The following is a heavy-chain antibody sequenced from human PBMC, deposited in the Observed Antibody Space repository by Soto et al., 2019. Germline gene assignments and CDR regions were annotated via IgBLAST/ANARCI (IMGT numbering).Heavy chain of an antibody. V-gene: IGHV2-5*02. CDR3: AHKHAATWLFDY. Sequence: QITLKESGPTLVKPTQTLTLTCTFSGFSLTTGGVGVGWIRQPPGKAPGWLALIYGDDDKRFKPSLKNRLSITRDNSRNEVVLKMTNMDPVDTATFFCAHKHAATWLFDYWGQGILVTVSS. D-gene: IGHD2-2*01. CDR1: GFSLTTGGVG. J-gene: IGHJ4*02. CDR2: IYGDDDK.